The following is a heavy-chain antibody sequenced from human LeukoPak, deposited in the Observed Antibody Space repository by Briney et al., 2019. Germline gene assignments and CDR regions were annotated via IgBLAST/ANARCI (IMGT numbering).Heavy chain of an antibody. V-gene: IGHV4-39*07. Sequence: SETLSLTCTVSGGSISTTTYYWGWLRQPPGKGLEWIGTIYYNGNTYYNPSLESRVTISIDTSKNQFSLKLTSVTAADTAVYYCARTFGTYQYYFDYWGQGTLVTVSS. J-gene: IGHJ4*02. CDR1: GGSISTTTYY. D-gene: IGHD1-26*01. CDR3: ARTFGTYQYYFDY. CDR2: IYYNGNT.